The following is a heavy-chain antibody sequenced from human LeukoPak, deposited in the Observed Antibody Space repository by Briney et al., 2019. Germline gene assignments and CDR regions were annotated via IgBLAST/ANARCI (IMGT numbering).Heavy chain of an antibody. D-gene: IGHD2-2*01. J-gene: IGHJ5*02. CDR2: ILPDGSKK. CDR1: EFNFSFYW. V-gene: IGHV3-7*01. CDR3: ATDDKYAPSS. Sequence: GGSLRLSCAASEFNFSFYWMTWVRQAPGKGLEWVANILPDGSKKYYLDSVKGRFTVSRDNPTNSLYLEINSLRAEDTAVYYCATDDKYAPSSWGQGTLVTVSS.